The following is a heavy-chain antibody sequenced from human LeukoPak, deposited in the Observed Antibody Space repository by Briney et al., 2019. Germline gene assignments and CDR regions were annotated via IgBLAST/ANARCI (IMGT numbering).Heavy chain of an antibody. D-gene: IGHD1-14*01. CDR3: ARGVAGVYFYYYMDV. Sequence: GASVKVSCKASGYTFTSYYMHWVRQAPGQGLEWMGWINPNNGDTHYAQKFQGRVTMTRDTSISTAYMELSRLRSDDTAVYYCARGVAGVYFYYYMDVWGKGTTVTVSS. V-gene: IGHV1-2*02. CDR1: GYTFTSYY. CDR2: INPNNGDT. J-gene: IGHJ6*03.